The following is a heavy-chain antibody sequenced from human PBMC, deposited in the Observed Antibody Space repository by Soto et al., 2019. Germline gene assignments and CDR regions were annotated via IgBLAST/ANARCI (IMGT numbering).Heavy chain of an antibody. D-gene: IGHD1-20*01. J-gene: IGHJ5*01. V-gene: IGHV4-31*03. Sequence: SETLSLTCTVCGGSISSGGCYWTCFRQHPGKGLEWIGYIYYSGSTYYNPSLKSRVTISVDTSKNQFSLKLSSVTAADTAVYYCARGMTVITWFDSWGQGTLVTVS. CDR1: GGSISSGGCY. CDR3: ARGMTVITWFDS. CDR2: IYYSGST.